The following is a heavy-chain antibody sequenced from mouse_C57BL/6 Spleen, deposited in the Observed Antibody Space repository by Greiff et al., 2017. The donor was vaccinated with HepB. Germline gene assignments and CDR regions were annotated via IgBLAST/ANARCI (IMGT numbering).Heavy chain of an antibody. D-gene: IGHD2-3*01. V-gene: IGHV1-72*01. J-gene: IGHJ1*03. CDR1: GYTFTSYW. CDR3: AREDDGYYRYFDV. CDR2: IDPNSGGT. Sequence: QVQLQQPGAEFVKPGASVKLSCKASGYTFTSYWMHWVKQRPGRGLEWIGRIDPNSGGTKYNEKFKSKATLTVDKPSSTAYMQLSSLTSEDSAVYYCAREDDGYYRYFDVWGTGTTVTVSS.